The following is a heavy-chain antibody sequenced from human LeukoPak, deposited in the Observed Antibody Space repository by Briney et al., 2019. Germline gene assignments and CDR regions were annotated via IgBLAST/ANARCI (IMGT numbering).Heavy chain of an antibody. Sequence: SETLSLTCTVSGGSISSYYWSWIRQPPGKGLEWIGYIYYSGSTNYNPSLKSRVTISVDTSKNQFSLKLSSVTAADTAVYYCARDTDWYFDLWGRGTLVTVSS. D-gene: IGHD2-8*02. CDR2: IYYSGST. J-gene: IGHJ2*01. V-gene: IGHV4-59*01. CDR3: ARDTDWYFDL. CDR1: GGSISSYY.